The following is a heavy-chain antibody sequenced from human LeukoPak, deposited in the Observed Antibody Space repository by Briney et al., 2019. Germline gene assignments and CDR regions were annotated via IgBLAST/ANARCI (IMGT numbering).Heavy chain of an antibody. V-gene: IGHV3-49*03. J-gene: IGHJ4*02. D-gene: IGHD1-1*01. Sequence: GRSLRLSCTASGFTFGDYAMSWIRQAPGKGLEWVGFIRSKAYGETADYAASVKGRFTISRDDSKAIAYLQMNSLKTEDTAVYHCTRDRGAYNLYDYWGQGTLVTVSS. CDR1: GFTFGDYA. CDR2: IRSKAYGETA. CDR3: TRDRGAYNLYDY.